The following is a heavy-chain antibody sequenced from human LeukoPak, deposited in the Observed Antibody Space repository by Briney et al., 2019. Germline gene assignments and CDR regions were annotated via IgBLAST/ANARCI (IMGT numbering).Heavy chain of an antibody. Sequence: GGSLRLSCAASGFTFSSYAMHWVRQAPGKGLEYVSAISSNGGSTYYANSVEGRFTISRDNSKNTLYLQMGSLRAEDMAVYYCARGRPYYYDSSGYLVKNTAFDYWGQGTLVTVSS. CDR3: ARGRPYYYDSSGYLVKNTAFDY. CDR2: ISSNGGST. D-gene: IGHD3-22*01. J-gene: IGHJ4*02. CDR1: GFTFSSYA. V-gene: IGHV3-64*01.